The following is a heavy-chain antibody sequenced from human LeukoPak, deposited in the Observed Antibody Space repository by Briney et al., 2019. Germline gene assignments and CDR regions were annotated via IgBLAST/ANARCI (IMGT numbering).Heavy chain of an antibody. CDR2: ISWNSGSI. V-gene: IGHV3-9*01. CDR3: ARDRRNAFDI. J-gene: IGHJ3*02. CDR1: GFTFDDYA. Sequence: GGSLRLSCAASGFTFDDYAMHWVRQAPGKGLEWVSGISWNSGSIGYADSVKGRFTISRDNAKSTLYLQMNSLRAEDTAVYYCARDRRNAFDIWGQGTMVTVSS.